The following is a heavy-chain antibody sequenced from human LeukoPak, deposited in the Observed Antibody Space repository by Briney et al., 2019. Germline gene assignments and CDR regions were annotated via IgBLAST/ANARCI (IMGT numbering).Heavy chain of an antibody. CDR3: ARLTIYHDTDY. CDR2: ITRSGSNI. CDR1: QLIFSKYG. D-gene: IGHD5-24*01. J-gene: IGHJ4*02. V-gene: IGHV3-48*03. Sequence: PGGSLRLSCTGSQLIFSKYGLNWVRQSPGKGLEWISSITRSGSNIDYADSVRGRFTISRDNAKNSLFLHMNSLRVEDTDVYYCARLTIYHDTDYWGQGTLVTVSS.